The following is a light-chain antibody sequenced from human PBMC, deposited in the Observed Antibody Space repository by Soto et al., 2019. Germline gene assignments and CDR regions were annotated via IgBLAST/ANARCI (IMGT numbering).Light chain of an antibody. CDR2: QDS. V-gene: IGLV3-1*01. J-gene: IGLJ1*01. CDR3: QAWDSRTAYV. Sequence: SYELTQPPSVSVSPGQTASITCSGDKLGDKYACWYQQKSGQSPVLVIYQDSKRPSVIPERFSGSNAGNTATLSISGTQDLYEADYYCQAWDSRTAYVFGTGTKVTVL. CDR1: KLGDKY.